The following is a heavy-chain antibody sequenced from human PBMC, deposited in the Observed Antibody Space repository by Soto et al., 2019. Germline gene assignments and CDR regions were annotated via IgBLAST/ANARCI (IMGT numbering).Heavy chain of an antibody. D-gene: IGHD2-2*01. V-gene: IGHV2-5*02. CDR2: IYWDDDK. CDR1: GFSLSTSGVG. Sequence: QITLKESGPTLVKPTQTLTLTCTFSGFSLSTSGVGVGWIRQPPGKALEWLALIYWDDDKRYSPSLKSRLTITKDTSKNQVVLTMTNMDPVDTATYYCAHHAAGYCSSTSCSRFDPWGQGTLVTVSS. J-gene: IGHJ5*02. CDR3: AHHAAGYCSSTSCSRFDP.